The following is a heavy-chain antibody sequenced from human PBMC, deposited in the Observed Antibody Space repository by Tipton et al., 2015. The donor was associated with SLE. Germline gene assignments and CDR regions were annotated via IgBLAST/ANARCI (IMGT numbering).Heavy chain of an antibody. Sequence: SLRLSCVASGFTFRSHWMDWVRQAPGKGLEWVSSISSSSSYIYYADSVKGRFTISRDNAKNSLYLQMNSLRAEDTAVYYCARDLGEWLLDYXGQGTLVTASS. CDR1: GFTFRSHW. D-gene: IGHD3-3*01. V-gene: IGHV3-21*01. J-gene: IGHJ4*02. CDR2: ISSSSSYI. CDR3: ARDLGEWLLDY.